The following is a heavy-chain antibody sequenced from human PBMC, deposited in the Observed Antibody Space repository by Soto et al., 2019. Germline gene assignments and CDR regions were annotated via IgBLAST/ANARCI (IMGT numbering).Heavy chain of an antibody. CDR2: IIPIFGTA. CDR3: ASCGAAAGIYYYYGMDV. Sequence: SVKVSCKASGGPFSSYAISWVRQAPGQGLEWMGGIIPIFGTANYAQKFQGRVTITADESTSTAYMELSSLRSEDTAVYYCASCGAAAGIYYYYGMDVWGQGTTVTVSS. D-gene: IGHD6-13*01. J-gene: IGHJ6*02. V-gene: IGHV1-69*13. CDR1: GGPFSSYA.